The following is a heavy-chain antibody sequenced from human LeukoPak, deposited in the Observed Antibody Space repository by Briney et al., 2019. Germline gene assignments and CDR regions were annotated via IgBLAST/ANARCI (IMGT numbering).Heavy chain of an antibody. J-gene: IGHJ6*02. D-gene: IGHD3-9*01. V-gene: IGHV1-69*13. Sequence: SVKVSCKASGGTFSSYAISWARQAPGQGLEWMGGIIPIFGTANYAQKFQGRVTITADESTSTAYMELNSLRAEDTAVYYCASLSPTPYNYYYYGMDVWGQGTTVTVSS. CDR2: IIPIFGTA. CDR1: GGTFSSYA. CDR3: ASLSPTPYNYYYYGMDV.